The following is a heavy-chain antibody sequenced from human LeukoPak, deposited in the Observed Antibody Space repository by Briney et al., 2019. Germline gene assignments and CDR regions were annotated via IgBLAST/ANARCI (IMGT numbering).Heavy chain of an antibody. CDR1: GFTFDDYA. CDR2: ISWNSGSI. J-gene: IGHJ4*02. D-gene: IGHD3-10*01. CDR3: AKGGYYYGSGSYPDY. V-gene: IGHV3-9*01. Sequence: HHGRSLRLSCAASGFTFDDYAMHWVRQAPGKGLEWVSGISWNSGSIGYADSVKGRFTISRDNAKNSPYLQMNSLRAEDTALYYCAKGGYYYGSGSYPDYWGQGTLVTVSS.